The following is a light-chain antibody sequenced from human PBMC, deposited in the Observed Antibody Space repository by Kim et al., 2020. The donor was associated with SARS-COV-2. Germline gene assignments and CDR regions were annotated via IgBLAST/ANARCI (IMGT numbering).Light chain of an antibody. Sequence: QSALTQPASVSGSPGQSITISCTGTSRDVGGYNYVSWYQQYPGKAPKLMIYDVSKRPSGVSNRFSGSKSGNTASLTISGLQAEDEADYYCSSYRSSGYVFGTGTKVTVL. CDR2: DVS. V-gene: IGLV2-14*03. CDR3: SSYRSSGYV. CDR1: SRDVGGYNY. J-gene: IGLJ1*01.